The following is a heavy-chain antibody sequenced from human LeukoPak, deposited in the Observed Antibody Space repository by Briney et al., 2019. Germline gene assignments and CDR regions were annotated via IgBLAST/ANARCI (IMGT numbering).Heavy chain of an antibody. CDR3: ARGVRGYSYGHLGRGPFDY. J-gene: IGHJ4*02. CDR2: INHSGST. CDR1: GGSFSGYY. Sequence: SETLSLTCAVYGGSFSGYYWSWIRQPPGKGLEWIGEINHSGSTNYNPSLKSRVTTSVDTSKNQFSLKLSSVTAADTAVYYCARGVRGYSYGHLGRGPFDYWGQGTLVTVSS. V-gene: IGHV4-34*01. D-gene: IGHD5-18*01.